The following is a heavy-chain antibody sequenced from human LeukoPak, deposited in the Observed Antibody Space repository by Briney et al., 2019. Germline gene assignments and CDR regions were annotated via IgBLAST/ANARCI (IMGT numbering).Heavy chain of an antibody. CDR2: MNPDSGNT. J-gene: IGHJ4*02. Sequence: ASVRVSCKASGYTLTTYDINWGRHATGQGLEWLGWMNPDSGNTGYAQKFQGRITMTRNTSTSTAYMELSSLRSEDTAVYYCARVIRGSMIQGKYYFDYWGQGTLVTVSS. V-gene: IGHV1-8*01. D-gene: IGHD3-10*01. CDR1: GYTLTTYD. CDR3: ARVIRGSMIQGKYYFDY.